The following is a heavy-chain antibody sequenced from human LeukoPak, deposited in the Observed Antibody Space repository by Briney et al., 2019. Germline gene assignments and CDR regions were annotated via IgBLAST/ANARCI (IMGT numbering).Heavy chain of an antibody. V-gene: IGHV4-61*08. CDR2: INHSGST. CDR1: GGSIRSGDYY. CDR3: ARGSSLITMIVVVRGFDY. D-gene: IGHD3-22*01. Sequence: SETLSLTCTVSGGSIRSGDYYWSWIRQPPVKGLEWIGEINHSGSTNYNPSLKSRVTISVDTSKNQFSLKLSSVTTADTAVYYCARGSSLITMIVVVRGFDYWGQGTLVTVSS. J-gene: IGHJ4*02.